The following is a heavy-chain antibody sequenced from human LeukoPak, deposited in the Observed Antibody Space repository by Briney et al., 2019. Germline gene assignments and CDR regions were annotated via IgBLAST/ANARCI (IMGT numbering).Heavy chain of an antibody. CDR2: ISSSSSTI. V-gene: IGHV3-48*01. CDR3: AKVWSYSDAFDI. J-gene: IGHJ3*02. D-gene: IGHD1-26*01. Sequence: PGGSLRLSCAASGFTFSSYSMNWVRQAPGKGLEWVSYISSSSSTIYYADSVKGRFTISRDNSKNTLYLQMNSLRAEDTAVYYCAKVWSYSDAFDIWGQGTMVTVSS. CDR1: GFTFSSYS.